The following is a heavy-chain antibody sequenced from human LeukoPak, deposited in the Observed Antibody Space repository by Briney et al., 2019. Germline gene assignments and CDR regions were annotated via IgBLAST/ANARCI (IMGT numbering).Heavy chain of an antibody. CDR2: ISGSGGST. CDR3: ARDIQTVAGSSSNFHY. V-gene: IGHV3-23*01. CDR1: GFTFSSYG. D-gene: IGHD6-19*01. J-gene: IGHJ4*02. Sequence: GGSLRLSCAASGFTFSSYGMSWVRQAPGKGLEWVSAISGSGGSTYYADSVKGRFTISRDNSKNTLYLQMNSLRAEDTAVYYCARDIQTVAGSSSNFHYWGQGTLVTVSS.